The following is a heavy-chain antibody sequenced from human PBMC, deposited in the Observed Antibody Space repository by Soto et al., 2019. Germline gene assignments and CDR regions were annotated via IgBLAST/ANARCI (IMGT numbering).Heavy chain of an antibody. V-gene: IGHV3-23*01. CDR2: ISGSGGST. CDR1: GFHFSSYS. Sequence: GGSLRLSCASSGFHFSSYSMSLVRQAPGKGLEWVSAISGSGGSTYYADSVKGRFTISRDNSKNTLYLQMNSLRAEDTAVYYCAKTYYDFWIFDYWGQGTLVTVSS. CDR3: AKTYYDFWIFDY. D-gene: IGHD3-3*01. J-gene: IGHJ4*02.